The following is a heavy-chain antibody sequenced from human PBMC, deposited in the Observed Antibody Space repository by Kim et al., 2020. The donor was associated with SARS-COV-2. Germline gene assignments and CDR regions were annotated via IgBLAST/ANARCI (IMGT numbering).Heavy chain of an antibody. J-gene: IGHJ4*02. CDR2: IKQDGSEK. D-gene: IGHD3-3*01. CDR1: GFTFSSYW. V-gene: IGHV3-7*01. CDR3: ARSRSAWVVIIPGYFDY. Sequence: GGSLRLSCAASGFTFSSYWMSWVRQAPGKGLEWVANIKQDGSEKYYVDSVKGRFTISRDNAKNSLYLQMNSLRAEDTAVYYCARSRSAWVVIIPGYFDYWGQGTLVTVSS.